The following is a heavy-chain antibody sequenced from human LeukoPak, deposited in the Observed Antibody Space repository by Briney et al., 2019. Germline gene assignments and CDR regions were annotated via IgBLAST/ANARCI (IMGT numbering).Heavy chain of an antibody. J-gene: IGHJ4*02. Sequence: GGSLRLSCAASGFSFSTYAMTWVRQAPGEGLEWVSGISKSGDNTYYTDSVKGRFTISRDNSRNTLHLQMSSLRAEDTALYYCVKDRCDGTTCPEVWGQGTLVTVSS. CDR3: VKDRCDGTTCPEV. CDR2: ISKSGDNT. CDR1: GFSFSTYA. D-gene: IGHD2-2*01. V-gene: IGHV3-23*01.